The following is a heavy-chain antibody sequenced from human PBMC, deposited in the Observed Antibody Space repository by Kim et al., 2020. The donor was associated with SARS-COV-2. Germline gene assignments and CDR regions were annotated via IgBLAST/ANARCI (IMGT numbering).Heavy chain of an antibody. D-gene: IGHD3-22*01. CDR2: ISGSGGST. CDR3: AKVKQRVTMIVVVIKREGAFDI. CDR1: GFTFSSYA. Sequence: GGSLRLSCAASGFTFSSYAMSWVRQAPGKGLEWVSAISGSGGSTYYADSVKGRFTISRDNSKNTLYLQMNSLRAEDTAVYYCAKVKQRVTMIVVVIKREGAFDIWGQGTMVTVSS. V-gene: IGHV3-23*01. J-gene: IGHJ3*02.